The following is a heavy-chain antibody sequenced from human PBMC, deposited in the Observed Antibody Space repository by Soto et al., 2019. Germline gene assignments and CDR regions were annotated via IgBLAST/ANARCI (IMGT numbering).Heavy chain of an antibody. D-gene: IGHD3-3*01. V-gene: IGHV4-34*01. CDR3: ARHVRLSNFWSGYYTRPFDY. Sequence: PSETLSLTCAVYGGSFSGYYWSWIRQPPGKGLEWIGEINHSGSTNYNPSLKSRVAKSVDTSKNQFSLKLSSVTAADTAVYYCARHVRLSNFWSGYYTRPFDYWGQGTLVTVSS. CDR2: INHSGST. J-gene: IGHJ4*02. CDR1: GGSFSGYY.